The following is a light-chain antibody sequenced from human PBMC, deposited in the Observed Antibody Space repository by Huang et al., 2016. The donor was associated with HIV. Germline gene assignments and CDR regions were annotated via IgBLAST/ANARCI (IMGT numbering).Light chain of an antibody. CDR3: QQYGSSPYT. CDR1: QSVSSSY. V-gene: IGKV3-20*01. CDR2: AAS. J-gene: IGKJ2*01. Sequence: EIVLTQSPGTLSLSPGERATLSCRASQSVSSSYLAWYQQKPGQAPRLLIYAASSRATGIPDRCSGSGSGTDFTLTINRLEPEDFAVYYCQQYGSSPYTFGQGTKLEIK.